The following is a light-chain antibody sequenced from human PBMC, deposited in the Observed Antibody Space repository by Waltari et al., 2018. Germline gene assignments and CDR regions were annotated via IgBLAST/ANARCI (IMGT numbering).Light chain of an antibody. CDR1: QRVSRY. CDR2: QAS. V-gene: IGKV3-20*01. J-gene: IGKJ1*01. Sequence: EIVLTQSPGTLSLSPGERATLSCRASQRVSRYLAWYQQKLGQAPRLLIYQASRRATGIPYSFSCSWSGTYFTLTISRLEPEDFAVYYCQKYGTLPATFGQGTKVEIK. CDR3: QKYGTLPAT.